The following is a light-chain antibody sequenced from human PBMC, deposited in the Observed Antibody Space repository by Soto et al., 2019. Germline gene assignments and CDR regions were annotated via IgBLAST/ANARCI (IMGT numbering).Light chain of an antibody. J-gene: IGLJ2*01. CDR3: QSYDSRLSGVV. CDR1: SSNIGAGYD. CDR2: GNS. Sequence: QSVLTQPPSVSGAPGQRVTISCTGSSSNIGAGYDVHWYQQLPGTAPKLLIYGNSNRPSGVPDRFYGSKSGTSASRAITGLQAEDEADYYCQSYDSRLSGVVFGGGTKLTVL. V-gene: IGLV1-40*01.